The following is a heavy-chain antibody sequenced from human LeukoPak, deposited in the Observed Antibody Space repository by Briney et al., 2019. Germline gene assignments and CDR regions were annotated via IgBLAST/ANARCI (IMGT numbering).Heavy chain of an antibody. V-gene: IGHV4-38-2*02. J-gene: IGHJ4*02. D-gene: IGHD5-24*01. CDR3: ASEEGDGYNYFLGY. CDR1: GYSISSGYY. Sequence: SETLSLTCTVSGYSISSGYYWGWIRHPPGKGLEWIGSIYHSGSTYYNPSLKSRVTISVDTSKNQCSLKLSSVTAADTAVYYCASEEGDGYNYFLGYWGQGTLVTVSS. CDR2: IYHSGST.